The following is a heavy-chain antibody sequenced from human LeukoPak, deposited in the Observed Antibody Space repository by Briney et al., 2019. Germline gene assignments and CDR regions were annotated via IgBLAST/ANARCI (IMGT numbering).Heavy chain of an antibody. CDR2: IGTAGDT. V-gene: IGHV3-13*01. Sequence: GGSLRLSCAASGFTFSSYDMHWVRQATGKGLEWVSAIGTAGDTYYPGSVKGRFTISRENAKNSLYLQMNSLRAGDTAVYYCARGGQLWYPPYYYYGMDVWGQGTTVTVSS. J-gene: IGHJ6*02. CDR3: ARGGQLWYPPYYYYGMDV. D-gene: IGHD5-18*01. CDR1: GFTFSSYD.